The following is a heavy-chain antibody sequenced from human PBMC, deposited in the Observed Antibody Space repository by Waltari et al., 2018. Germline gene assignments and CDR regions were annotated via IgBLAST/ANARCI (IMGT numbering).Heavy chain of an antibody. D-gene: IGHD2-15*01. CDR3: ASVGYCSGGSCSHFDY. Sequence: QVQLVQSGAEVKKPGSSVKVSCKASGGTFSSYAISWVRQAPGQGLEWMGGGIPIFGTANYAQKFRGRVTITADESTSTAYMELSSLRSEDTAVYYCASVGYCSGGSCSHFDYWGQGTLVTVSS. CDR1: GGTFSSYA. V-gene: IGHV1-69*01. CDR2: GIPIFGTA. J-gene: IGHJ4*02.